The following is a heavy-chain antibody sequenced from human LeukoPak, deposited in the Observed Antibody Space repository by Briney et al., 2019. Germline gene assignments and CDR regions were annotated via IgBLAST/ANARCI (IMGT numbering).Heavy chain of an antibody. J-gene: IGHJ5*02. CDR1: GFTFSSYA. CDR3: AKESCSSTSCYWVHHNWFDP. CDR2: ISGSGGST. D-gene: IGHD2-2*01. Sequence: GGSLRLSCAASGFTFSSYAMSWVRQAPGKGLEWVSAISGSGGSTYYADSVKGRFTISRDNSKNTLYLQMNSLRAEDTAVYYCAKESCSSTSCYWVHHNWFDPWGQGTLVTVSS. V-gene: IGHV3-23*01.